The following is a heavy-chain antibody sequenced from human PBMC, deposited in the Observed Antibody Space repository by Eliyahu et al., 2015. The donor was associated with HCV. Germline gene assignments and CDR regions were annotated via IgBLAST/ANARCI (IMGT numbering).Heavy chain of an antibody. J-gene: IGHJ6*03. CDR1: GFXFSXAW. D-gene: IGHD3-10*01. CDR2: IKSKTDGGTT. Sequence: EVQLVESGGGLVKPGGSLRLXWAASGFXFSXAWXSWVRQAPGKGLEWIGRIKSKTDGGTTDYAAPVKDRFTISRDDSKSTLYLQMNSLKTEDTAVYYCTTGAPGGFDYYLDVWGQGTTVTVSS. V-gene: IGHV3-15*01. CDR3: TTGAPGGFDYYLDV.